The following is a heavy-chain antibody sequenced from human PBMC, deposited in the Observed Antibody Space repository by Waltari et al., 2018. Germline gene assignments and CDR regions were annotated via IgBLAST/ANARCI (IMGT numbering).Heavy chain of an antibody. V-gene: IGHV4-4*07. J-gene: IGHJ6*02. D-gene: IGHD3-10*01. Sequence: QVQLQESGPGLVKPSETLSLTCTVPGGSISGYYWRSIRQPAGKGLEWIGRIYTSGSTNYNPSLKSRVTISVDKSKNQFSLKLSSVTAADTAVYYCARAVRGVGYYYYYGMDVWGQGTTVTVSS. CDR3: ARAVRGVGYYYYYGMDV. CDR2: IYTSGST. CDR1: GGSISGYY.